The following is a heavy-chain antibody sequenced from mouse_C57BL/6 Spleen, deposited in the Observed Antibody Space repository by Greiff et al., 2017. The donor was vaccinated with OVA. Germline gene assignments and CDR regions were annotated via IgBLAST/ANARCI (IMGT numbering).Heavy chain of an antibody. D-gene: IGHD2-3*01. J-gene: IGHJ1*03. CDR1: GYTFTSYW. V-gene: IGHV1-52*01. Sequence: VKLQQPGAELVRPGSSVKLSCKASGYTFTSYWMHWVKQRPIQGLEWIGNIDPSDSETHYNQKFKDKATLTVDKSSSTAYMQLSSLTSEDSAVYYCARWDGYSYFDVWGTGTTVTVSS. CDR3: ARWDGYSYFDV. CDR2: IDPSDSET.